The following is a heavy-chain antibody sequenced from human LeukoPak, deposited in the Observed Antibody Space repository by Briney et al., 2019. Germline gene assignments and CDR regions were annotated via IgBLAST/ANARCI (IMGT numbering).Heavy chain of an antibody. V-gene: IGHV3-30*04. CDR1: GFTFNNHG. CDR3: TRRYCGSTSCNIGGY. J-gene: IGHJ4*02. D-gene: IGHD2-2*02. Sequence: GGSLRLSCAASGFTFNNHGIHWVRQAPGKGLEWVTLISDDGSNQYYADSVKGRFTISRDNSKTTVYLQMNSLRAEDTAVYYCTRRYCGSTSCNIGGYWGQGTLVTVSS. CDR2: ISDDGSNQ.